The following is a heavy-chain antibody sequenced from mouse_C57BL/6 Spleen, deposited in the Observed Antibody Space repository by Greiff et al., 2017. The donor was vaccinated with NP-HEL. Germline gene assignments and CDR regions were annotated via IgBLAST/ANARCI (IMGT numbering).Heavy chain of an antibody. V-gene: IGHV1-61*01. CDR3: ARLYYYGSSYRYFDV. D-gene: IGHD1-1*01. CDR1: GYTFTSYW. J-gene: IGHJ1*03. CDR2: IYPSDGET. Sequence: QVQLQQPGAELVRPGSSVKLSCKASGYTFTSYWMDWVKQRPGQGLEWIGNIYPSDGETHYNQKFKDKATLTVDKSSSTAYMQLSSLRSEDSAVYYCARLYYYGSSYRYFDVWGTGTTVTVSS.